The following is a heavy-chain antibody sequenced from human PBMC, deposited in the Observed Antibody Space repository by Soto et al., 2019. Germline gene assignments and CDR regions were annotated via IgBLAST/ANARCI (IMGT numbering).Heavy chain of an antibody. Sequence: QVQLVQSGAEVKKPGSSVKVSCKASGGTFSSYAISWVRQAPGQGLEWMGGIIPIFGTANYAQKFQGRVTITADESTSTAYMELSRLRSEDTAVYYCARDEYYYDSSGPNWFDPWGQGTLVTVSS. CDR1: GGTFSSYA. D-gene: IGHD3-22*01. V-gene: IGHV1-69*01. CDR3: ARDEYYYDSSGPNWFDP. CDR2: IIPIFGTA. J-gene: IGHJ5*02.